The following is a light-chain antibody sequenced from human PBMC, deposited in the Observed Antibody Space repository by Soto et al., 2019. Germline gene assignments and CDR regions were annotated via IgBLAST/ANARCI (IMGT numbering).Light chain of an antibody. CDR2: SNN. CDR3: AAWDGSLNGYV. V-gene: IGLV1-44*01. CDR1: SSNIGCNT. J-gene: IGLJ1*01. Sequence: QSVLTQPPSTSGTPGQRVTISCSGSSSNIGCNTVNWYQHLPGTAPKLLIYSNNQRPSGVPERFSGSKSGTSASLAVSGLQPEDEADYYCAAWDGSLNGYVFGTGNKLTVL.